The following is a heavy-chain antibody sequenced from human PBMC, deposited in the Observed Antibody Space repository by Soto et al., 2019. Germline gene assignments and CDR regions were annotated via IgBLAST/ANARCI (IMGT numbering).Heavy chain of an antibody. CDR3: ARANPQVGAAKLRNDY. D-gene: IGHD1-26*01. CDR2: ISSSSSYI. J-gene: IGHJ4*02. CDR1: GFTFSSYS. V-gene: IGHV3-21*01. Sequence: GGSLRLSCAASGFTFSSYSMNWVRQAPGKGLEWVSSISSSSSYIYYADSVKGRFTISRDNAKNSLYLQMNSLRAEDTAVYYCARANPQVGAAKLRNDYWGQGTLVTVSS.